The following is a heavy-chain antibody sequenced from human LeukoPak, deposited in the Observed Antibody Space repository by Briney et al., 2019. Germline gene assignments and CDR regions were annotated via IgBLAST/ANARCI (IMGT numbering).Heavy chain of an antibody. CDR1: GGSIGSYS. CDR3: ARQYSSALGSDFDY. V-gene: IGHV4-59*01. D-gene: IGHD6-25*01. CDR2: VYYSGST. Sequence: PSETLSLTCTVSGGSIGSYSWNWIRQPPGKGLEWIGYVYYSGSTNYNPSLKSRVTISVDTSKNQFSLKLSSVTAADTAVYYCARQYSSALGSDFDYWGQGTLVTVSS. J-gene: IGHJ4*02.